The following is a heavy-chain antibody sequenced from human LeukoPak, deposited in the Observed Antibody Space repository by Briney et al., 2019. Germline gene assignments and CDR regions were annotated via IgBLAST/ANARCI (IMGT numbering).Heavy chain of an antibody. CDR3: ASARDGYNEDDAFDI. CDR2: TYYRSKWYN. CDR1: GYSVSNNSAA. J-gene: IGHJ3*02. D-gene: IGHD5-24*01. V-gene: IGHV6-1*01. Sequence: SQTLSRTCAISGYSVSNNSAAWNWIKQSPSRGLHWLGKTYYRSKWYNDYALSVKSRITINPDTSKNQFSLQLNSVTPEDTAVYYCASARDGYNEDDAFDIWGQGTMVTVSS.